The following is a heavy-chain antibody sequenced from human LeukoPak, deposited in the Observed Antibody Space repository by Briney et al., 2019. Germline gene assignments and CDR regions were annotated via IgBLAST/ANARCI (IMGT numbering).Heavy chain of an antibody. CDR1: GFTFGDYA. CDR3: TRHRESGYSGYDYHPLDY. D-gene: IGHD5-12*01. J-gene: IGHJ4*02. V-gene: IGHV3-49*04. Sequence: GGSLRLSCTASGFTFGDYAVSWVRQAPGKGLEWVGFIRSKAYGGTTEYAASVKGRFTISRDDSKSIAYLQMNSLKTEDTAVYYCTRHRESGYSGYDYHPLDYWGQGTLVTVSS. CDR2: IRSKAYGGTT.